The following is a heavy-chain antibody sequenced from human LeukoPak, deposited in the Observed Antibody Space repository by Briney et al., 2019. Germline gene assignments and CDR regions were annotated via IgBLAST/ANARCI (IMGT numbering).Heavy chain of an antibody. Sequence: ASVKVSCKASGYTFTSYGISWVRQAPGQGLEWMGWISAYNGNTNYAQKLQGRVTITTDTSTSTAYMELRSLRSDDTAVYYCARVGQWLVQGRGASDYWGQGTLVTVSS. CDR2: ISAYNGNT. D-gene: IGHD6-19*01. CDR1: GYTFTSYG. V-gene: IGHV1-18*04. J-gene: IGHJ4*02. CDR3: ARVGQWLVQGRGASDY.